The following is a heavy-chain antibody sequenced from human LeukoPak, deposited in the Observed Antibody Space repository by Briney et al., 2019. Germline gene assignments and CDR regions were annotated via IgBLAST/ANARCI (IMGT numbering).Heavy chain of an antibody. CDR2: ISGGGGST. D-gene: IGHD1-26*01. Sequence: GGSLRLSCAASGFTFSNAWMSWVRQAPGKGLEWVSAISGGGGSTYYADSVKGRFTISRDNSKNTLYLQMNSLRAEDTAVYYCAKLISGSSNRSDYWGQGTLVTVSS. V-gene: IGHV3-23*01. J-gene: IGHJ4*02. CDR3: AKLISGSSNRSDY. CDR1: GFTFSNAW.